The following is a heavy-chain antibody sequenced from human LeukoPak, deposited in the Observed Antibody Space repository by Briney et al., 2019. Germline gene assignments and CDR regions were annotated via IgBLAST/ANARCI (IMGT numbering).Heavy chain of an antibody. Sequence: PSETLSLTCTVSGGSISSYYWSWIRQPPGKGLEWIGYIYYSGSTNYNPSLKSRVTISVDTSKNQFSLKLSSVTAADTAVYYCARAPSQYSSSWLGWLDPWGQGTLVTVSS. V-gene: IGHV4-59*01. CDR3: ARAPSQYSSSWLGWLDP. J-gene: IGHJ5*02. D-gene: IGHD6-13*01. CDR1: GGSISSYY. CDR2: IYYSGST.